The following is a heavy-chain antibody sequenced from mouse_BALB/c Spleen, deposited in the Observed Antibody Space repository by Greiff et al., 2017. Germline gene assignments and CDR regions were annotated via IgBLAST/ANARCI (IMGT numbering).Heavy chain of an antibody. J-gene: IGHJ3*01. CDR3: ARTTATAWFAY. CDR1: GYTFSSYW. Sequence: VQLQQSGAELMKPGASVKISCKATGYTFSSYWIEWVKQRPGHGLEWIGEILPGSGSTNYNDKFKGKATFTADTSSNTAYMQLSSLTSEDSAVYYCARTTATAWFAYWGQGTLVTVSA. V-gene: IGHV1-9*01. CDR2: ILPGSGST. D-gene: IGHD1-2*01.